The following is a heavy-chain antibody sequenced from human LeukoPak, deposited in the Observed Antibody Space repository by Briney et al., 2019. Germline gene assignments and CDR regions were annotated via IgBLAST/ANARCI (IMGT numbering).Heavy chain of an antibody. J-gene: IGHJ5*02. V-gene: IGHV4-34*01. CDR1: GGSFSGYY. CDR3: ARGRKYCSSTSCYYNWFDP. D-gene: IGHD2-2*01. CDR2: INHSGST. Sequence: SETLSLTCAVYGGSFSGYYWSWIRQPPGKGLEWIGEINHSGSTNYNLSLKSRVTISVDTSKNQFSLKLSSVTAADTAVYYCARGRKYCSSTSCYYNWFDPWGQGTLVTVSS.